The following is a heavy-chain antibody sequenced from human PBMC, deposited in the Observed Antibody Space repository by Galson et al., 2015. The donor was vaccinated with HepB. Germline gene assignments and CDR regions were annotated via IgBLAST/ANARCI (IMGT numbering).Heavy chain of an antibody. J-gene: IGHJ4*02. V-gene: IGHV3-30*18. CDR3: ANNILATVTTFPFDY. CDR2: ISYDGSNK. CDR1: GFTFSSYG. D-gene: IGHD4-17*01. Sequence: SLRLSCAASGFTFSSYGMHWVRQAPGKGLEWVAVISYDGSNKYYADSVKGRFTISRDNSKNTLYLQMNSLRAEDTAVYYCANNILATVTTFPFDYWGQGTLVTVSS.